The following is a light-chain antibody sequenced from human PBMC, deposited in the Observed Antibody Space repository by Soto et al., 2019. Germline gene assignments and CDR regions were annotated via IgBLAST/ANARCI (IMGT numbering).Light chain of an antibody. CDR3: QQFNSYSPGA. Sequence: MTQSPATLSVSPGERATLSCRASQDIGSWFAWYQQKPGKVPKLLIYAASILQSGVPSRFSGSGSGTEFTLTISSLQPDDFATYYCQQFNSYSPGAFGQGTKVDIK. CDR1: QDIGSW. J-gene: IGKJ1*01. V-gene: IGKV1-5*01. CDR2: AAS.